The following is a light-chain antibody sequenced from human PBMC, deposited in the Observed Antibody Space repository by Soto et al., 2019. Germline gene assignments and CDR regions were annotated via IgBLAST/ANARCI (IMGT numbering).Light chain of an antibody. J-gene: IGKJ5*01. Sequence: EVVMTQSPATLSVSAGERATLSCRASQSVTTNLAWYQQKPGQVPRLLFYGASTRATGIPARFSGSGSGTEFTLTIGILQSEDFAVYYCQQFDSWPLTFGQGTRLEIK. CDR2: GAS. CDR1: QSVTTN. CDR3: QQFDSWPLT. V-gene: IGKV3-15*01.